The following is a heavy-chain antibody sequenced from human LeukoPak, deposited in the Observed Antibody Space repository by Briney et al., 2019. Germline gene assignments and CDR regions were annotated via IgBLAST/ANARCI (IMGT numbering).Heavy chain of an antibody. D-gene: IGHD4-23*01. V-gene: IGHV3-11*06. Sequence: GGSLRLSCAASGFTFSDSYMNWIRQAPGKGLEWLSYISSSSSHTNYADSVKGRFTISRDNAKISLYLQMNSLRAEDTAVYYCARGGGYYFDYWGQGTLVTVSS. CDR2: ISSSSSHT. CDR3: ARGGGYYFDY. CDR1: GFTFSDSY. J-gene: IGHJ4*02.